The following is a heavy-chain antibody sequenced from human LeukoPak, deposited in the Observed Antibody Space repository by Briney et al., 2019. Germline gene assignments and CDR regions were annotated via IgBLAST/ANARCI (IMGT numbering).Heavy chain of an antibody. CDR1: GFTFSSYA. CDR2: ISGSGGST. J-gene: IGHJ4*02. CDR3: AKDLYGDYVVTFDY. V-gene: IGHV3-23*01. Sequence: GGSLRLSCAAAGFTFSSYAMSWVRQAPGKGLEWVSAISGSGGSTYYADSVKGRFTISRDNSKNTLYLQMNSLRAEDTAVYYCAKDLYGDYVVTFDYWGQGTLVTVSS. D-gene: IGHD4-17*01.